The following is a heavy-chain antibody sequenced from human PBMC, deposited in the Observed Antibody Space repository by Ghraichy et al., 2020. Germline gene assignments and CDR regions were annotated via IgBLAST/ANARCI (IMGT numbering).Heavy chain of an antibody. CDR3: ARQITIFGVVGRFDP. V-gene: IGHV4-39*01. Sequence: SETLSLTRTVSGASLCSSSYYWACVLQPLGKGLEWIVSIYYNVSTYYNPSLKSRVTISVDTSKNQFSLKLSSVTAADTAVYYCARQITIFGVVGRFDPWGQGTLVLDSS. CDR1: GASLCSSSYY. CDR2: IYYNVST. D-gene: IGHD3-3*01. J-gene: IGHJ5*02.